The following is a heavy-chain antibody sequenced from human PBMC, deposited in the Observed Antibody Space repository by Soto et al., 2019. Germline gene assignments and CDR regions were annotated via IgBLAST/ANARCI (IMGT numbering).Heavy chain of an antibody. J-gene: IGHJ4*02. CDR1: GFTVSSNY. CDR3: ARTRIAVDFDY. D-gene: IGHD6-19*01. Sequence: EVPLVESGGGLVQPGGSLRLSCAASGFTVSSNYMSWVRQAPGKGLEWVSVIYSGGSTYYADSVKGRFTISRDNSKNTLYLQMNSLRAEDTAVYYCARTRIAVDFDYWGQGTLVTVSS. V-gene: IGHV3-66*01. CDR2: IYSGGST.